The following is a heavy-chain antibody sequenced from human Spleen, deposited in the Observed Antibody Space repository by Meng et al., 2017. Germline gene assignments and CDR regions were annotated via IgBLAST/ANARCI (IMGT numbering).Heavy chain of an antibody. CDR1: GFPFNDAW. D-gene: IGHD2-21*01. J-gene: IGHJ4*02. V-gene: IGHV3-15*01. CDR3: TPAALHPVPDY. Sequence: GESLKISCVASGFPFNDAWMSWVRQAPGKGLEWVGRIKSKTDGGTTDYAAPVKGRFTISRDDSKNTLYLQMNSLKTEDTAVYYCTPAALHPVPDYWGQGTLVTVSS. CDR2: IKSKTDGGTT.